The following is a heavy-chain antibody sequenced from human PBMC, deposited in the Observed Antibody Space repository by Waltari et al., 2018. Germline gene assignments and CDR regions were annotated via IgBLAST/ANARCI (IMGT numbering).Heavy chain of an antibody. J-gene: IGHJ2*01. CDR2: IWYDGSNK. D-gene: IGHD6-19*01. Sequence: QVQLVESGGGVVQPGWSLRVSCAASGFTFSSYGMHWVRQAPGKGLEWVAVIWYDGSNKYYADSEKGRFTISRDNSKNTLYLQMNSLRAEDTAVYYCARDAAVAGTWWYFDLWGRGTLVSVSS. V-gene: IGHV3-33*01. CDR3: ARDAAVAGTWWYFDL. CDR1: GFTFSSYG.